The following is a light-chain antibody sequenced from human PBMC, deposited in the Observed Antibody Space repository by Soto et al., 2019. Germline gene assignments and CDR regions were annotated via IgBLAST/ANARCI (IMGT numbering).Light chain of an antibody. CDR1: QTISNTY. CDR2: GAS. CDR3: EQYGSSPRT. V-gene: IGKV3-20*01. Sequence: EIVLTQSPGTLSLSPGETATLSCRASQTISNTYLAWYQQRPGQAPRLLIYGASTRATGIPGRFSGSGSGTDVAVTVNRLEPEDFAVYYSEQYGSSPRTFGQGNKVEI. J-gene: IGKJ1*01.